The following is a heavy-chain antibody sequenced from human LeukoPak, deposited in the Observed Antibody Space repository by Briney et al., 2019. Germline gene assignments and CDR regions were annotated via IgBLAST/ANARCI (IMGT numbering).Heavy chain of an antibody. CDR1: GFTFSSYG. V-gene: IGHV3-30*02. CDR2: IRYDGSNK. J-gene: IGHJ4*02. Sequence: PGGSLRLSCAASGFTFSSYGMHWVRQAPGKGLEWVAFIRYDGSNKYYADSVKGRFTISRDNSKNTLYLQMNSLRAEDTAVYYCAKNPYDFWSGYTQFDYWGQGTLVTVSS. CDR3: AKNPYDFWSGYTQFDY. D-gene: IGHD3-3*01.